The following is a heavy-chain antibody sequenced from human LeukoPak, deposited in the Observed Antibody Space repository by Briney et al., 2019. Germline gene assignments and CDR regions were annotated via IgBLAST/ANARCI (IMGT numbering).Heavy chain of an antibody. CDR1: GGSFSGYY. J-gene: IGHJ4*02. CDR2: INHSGST. Sequence: SETLSLTCAVYGGSFSGYYWSWIRQPPGKGLEWIGEINHSGSTNYNPSLKSRVTISVDTSKNQLSLKLSSVTAADTAVYYCARGDSSGYYFRFDYWGQGTLVTVSS. D-gene: IGHD3-22*01. CDR3: ARGDSSGYYFRFDY. V-gene: IGHV4-34*01.